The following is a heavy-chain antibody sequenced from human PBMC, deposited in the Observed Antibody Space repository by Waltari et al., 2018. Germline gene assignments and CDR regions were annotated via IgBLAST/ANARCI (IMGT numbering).Heavy chain of an antibody. Sequence: QVQLQQWGAGLLKPSETLSLTCAVYGGSFSGYYWSWIRQPPGKGLEWIGEINHSGSTTYNPSLKSRVTISVDTSKNQVSLKLSSVTAADTAVYYCATRPAGAVGAKNGDYWGQGTLVTVSS. V-gene: IGHV4-34*01. D-gene: IGHD1-26*01. J-gene: IGHJ4*02. CDR2: INHSGST. CDR3: ATRPAGAVGAKNGDY. CDR1: GGSFSGYY.